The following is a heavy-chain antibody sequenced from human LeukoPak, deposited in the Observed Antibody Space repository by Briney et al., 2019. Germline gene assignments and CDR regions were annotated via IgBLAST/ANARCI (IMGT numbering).Heavy chain of an antibody. CDR1: GYSISSGYY. CDR2: IYHSGST. CDR3: ARHTPIYGPGSYSLCWFDP. J-gene: IGHJ5*02. V-gene: IGHV4-38-2*01. D-gene: IGHD3-10*01. Sequence: PSETLSLTCAVSGYSISSGYYWGWIRQPPGKGLEWIGSIYHSGSTYYNPSLKSRVTISVDTSKNQFSLKLSSVTAADTAVYYCARHTPIYGPGSYSLCWFDPWGQGTLVTVSS.